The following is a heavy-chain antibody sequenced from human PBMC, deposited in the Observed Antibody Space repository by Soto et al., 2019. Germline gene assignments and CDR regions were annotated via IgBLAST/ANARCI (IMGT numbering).Heavy chain of an antibody. J-gene: IGHJ4*02. V-gene: IGHV3-30*18. CDR3: AKDSGRRVQQLKTGVLDY. Sequence: QVQLVESGGGVVQPGRSLRLSCAASGFTFSSYGMHWVRQAPGKGLEWVAVISYDGSNKYYADYVTGRFTISRDNSKNTLYLQMNSLRADDTAVYYCAKDSGRRVQQLKTGVLDYRGQGTRVTVAS. CDR2: ISYDGSNK. CDR1: GFTFSSYG. D-gene: IGHD6-13*01.